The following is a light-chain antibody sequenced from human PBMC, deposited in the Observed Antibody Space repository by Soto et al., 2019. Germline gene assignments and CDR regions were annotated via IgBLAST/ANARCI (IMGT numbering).Light chain of an antibody. J-gene: IGKJ1*01. CDR2: DAS. V-gene: IGKV1-5*01. CDR3: QQYNSYSRWT. CDR1: QSISSW. Sequence: DIQMTQSPSTLSASVGDRVTITCRASQSISSWLAWYQQKPGKALKLLICDASSLQSGVPSRFSGSGSGTEFTLTISSLQPDDFATYYCQQYNSYSRWTFGQGTKVDIK.